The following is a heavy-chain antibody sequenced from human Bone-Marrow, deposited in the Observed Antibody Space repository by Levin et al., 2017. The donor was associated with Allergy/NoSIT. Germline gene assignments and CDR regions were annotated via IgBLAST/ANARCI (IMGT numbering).Heavy chain of an antibody. D-gene: IGHD3-3*01. V-gene: IGHV3-23*01. CDR2: IGGSGGPT. CDR1: GFTFSSYA. Sequence: GESLKISCAASGFTFSSYAMSWVRQAPGKGLEWVSTIGGSGGPTYYADSVKGRFTISRDNSKNTLYLQMDSLRAEDTALYYCANSNDFWRGYYTDDYWGQGTLVTVSS. CDR3: ANSNDFWRGYYTDDY. J-gene: IGHJ4*02.